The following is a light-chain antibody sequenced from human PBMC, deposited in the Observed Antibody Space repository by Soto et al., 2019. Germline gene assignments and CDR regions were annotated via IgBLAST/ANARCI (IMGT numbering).Light chain of an antibody. CDR3: QQYSSYWT. J-gene: IGKJ1*01. CDR2: DAS. CDR1: QSISTY. Sequence: DIQMTQSPSSLPASVGDRVTITCRASQSISTYVNWYQQKAGKAPKFLIYDASNLESGVPSRFSGSGSGTEFTLTISSLQPDDFATYYCQQYSSYWTFGQGTKVDIK. V-gene: IGKV1-5*01.